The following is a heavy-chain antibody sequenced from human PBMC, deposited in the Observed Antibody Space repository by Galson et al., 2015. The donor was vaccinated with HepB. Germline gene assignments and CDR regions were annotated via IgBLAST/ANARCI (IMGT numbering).Heavy chain of an antibody. D-gene: IGHD3-22*01. J-gene: IGHJ3*02. CDR3: ARGGSVGVVVFDAFDT. V-gene: IGHV3-21*01. CDR2: ISSSSSYT. Sequence: SLRLSCAASGFTSSFYSMNWVRQAPGKGLEWVSSISSSSSYTYYTDSVKGRFTISRDNAKNSLYLQMNSLRAEDTAVYYCARGGSVGVVVFDAFDTWGQGTMVTVSS. CDR1: GFTSSFYS.